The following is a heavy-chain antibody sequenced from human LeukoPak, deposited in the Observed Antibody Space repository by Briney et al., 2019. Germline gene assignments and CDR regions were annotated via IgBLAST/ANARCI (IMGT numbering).Heavy chain of an antibody. CDR2: INHSGST. D-gene: IGHD6-13*01. J-gene: IGHJ5*02. CDR3: ARVYSSSWYIYDWFDP. CDR1: GGSFSGYC. V-gene: IGHV4-34*01. Sequence: SETLSLTCAVYGGSFSGYCWSWIRQPPGKGLEWIGEINHSGSTNYNPSLKSRVTISIDTSKNQFSLKLSSVTAADTAVYYCARVYSSSWYIYDWFDPWGQGTLVTVSS.